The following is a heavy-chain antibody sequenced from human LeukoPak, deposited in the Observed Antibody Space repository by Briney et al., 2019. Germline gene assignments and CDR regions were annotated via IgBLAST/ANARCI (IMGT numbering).Heavy chain of an antibody. CDR3: ARGPYCDSSGSHFDY. J-gene: IGHJ4*02. CDR1: GYTFTGYA. V-gene: IGHV1-46*01. D-gene: IGHD3-22*01. CDR2: INPSGGST. Sequence: ASVKVSCKASGYTFTGYAMHWVRQAPGQGLEWMGIINPSGGSTSYAQKFQGRVTMTTDTSTSTAYMELRSLRSDDTAVYYCARGPYCDSSGSHFDYWGQGTLVTVSS.